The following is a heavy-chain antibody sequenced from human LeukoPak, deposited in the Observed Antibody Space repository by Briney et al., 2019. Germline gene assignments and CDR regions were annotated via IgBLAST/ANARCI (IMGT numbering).Heavy chain of an antibody. J-gene: IGHJ6*03. D-gene: IGHD2-21*02. Sequence: SETLSLTCTVSGGSISSSRYYWGWIRQPPGKGLEWIGCIYYSGSTYYNPSLKSRVTISVDTSKNQFSLKLSSVTAADTAVYYCARLIGNVVTALYYYYYMDVWGKGTTVTISS. CDR2: IYYSGST. V-gene: IGHV4-39*01. CDR3: ARLIGNVVTALYYYYYMDV. CDR1: GGSISSSRYY.